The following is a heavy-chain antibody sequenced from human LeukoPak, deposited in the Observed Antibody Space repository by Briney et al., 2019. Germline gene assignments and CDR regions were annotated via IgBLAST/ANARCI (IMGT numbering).Heavy chain of an antibody. CDR1: GFTFSSYA. V-gene: IGHV3-23*01. CDR2: ISGSGGST. CDR3: AKGAGAGNQNPGGY. Sequence: GGSLRLSCAASGFTFSSYAMSWVRQAPGKGLEWVSAISGSGGSTYYADSVKGRFTISRDNSKNTLYLQMNSLRAEDTAVYYWAKGAGAGNQNPGGYWGKETLVTVSS. D-gene: IGHD6-19*01. J-gene: IGHJ4*02.